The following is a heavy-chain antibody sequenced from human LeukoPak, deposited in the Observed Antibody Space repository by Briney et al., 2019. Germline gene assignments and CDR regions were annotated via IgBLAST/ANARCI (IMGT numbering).Heavy chain of an antibody. J-gene: IGHJ6*03. CDR2: INTDGSST. V-gene: IGHV3-74*01. Sequence: GGSLRLSCAASGFTFSSYWMHWVRQAPGKGLVWVSRINTDGSSTSYADSVKGRFTISRDNAKNTRYLQMNSLRAEDTAVYYCARGGTDYYYYYMDVWGKGTTVTVSS. CDR1: GFTFSSYW. CDR3: ARGGTDYYYYYMDV.